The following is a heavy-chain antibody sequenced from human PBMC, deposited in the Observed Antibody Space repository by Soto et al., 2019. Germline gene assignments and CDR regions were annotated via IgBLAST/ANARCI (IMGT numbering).Heavy chain of an antibody. V-gene: IGHV3-30-3*01. D-gene: IGHD2-2*01. CDR1: GFSFRSYA. Sequence: QVQLVESGGGVVQPGRSLRLSCAASGFSFRSYAMHWVRQAPGKGLEWVAVMSYDGSDKDYADSVKRRFTISRDNSTNTLYLQMSSLRAEDTAVYYCARARLDPPALEYWGQGTLVTVSS. J-gene: IGHJ4*02. CDR2: MSYDGSDK. CDR3: ARARLDPPALEY.